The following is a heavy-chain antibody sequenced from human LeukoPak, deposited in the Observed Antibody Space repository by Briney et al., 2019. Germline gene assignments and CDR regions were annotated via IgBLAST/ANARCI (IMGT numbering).Heavy chain of an antibody. CDR3: ARHSVRDYYDSSPPIAYWFDP. CDR1: GGSISSSSYY. J-gene: IGHJ5*02. D-gene: IGHD3-22*01. V-gene: IGHV4-39*01. CDR2: IYYSGST. Sequence: PSETLSLTCTVSGGSISSSSYYWGWIRQPPGKGLEWIGSIYYSGSTYYNPSLKSRVTISVDTSKNQFSLKLSSVTAADTAVYYCARHSVRDYYDSSPPIAYWFDPWGQGTLVTVSS.